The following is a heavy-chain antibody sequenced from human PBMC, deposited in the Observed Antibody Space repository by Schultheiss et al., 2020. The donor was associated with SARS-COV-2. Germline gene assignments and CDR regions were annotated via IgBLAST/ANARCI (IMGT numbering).Heavy chain of an antibody. CDR1: GFTFSTYA. V-gene: IGHV3-30*07. CDR2: TTFDGSQK. CDR3: ARARGGYYDSSGYYSLDL. D-gene: IGHD3-22*01. Sequence: GGSLRLSCAASGFTFSTYAMHWVRQAPGKGLEWVTVTTFDGSQKYYADSVKGRFTISRDNSKNTLYLQMNSLRAEDTAVYYCARARGGYYDSSGYYSLDLWGQGALVTVSS. J-gene: IGHJ5*02.